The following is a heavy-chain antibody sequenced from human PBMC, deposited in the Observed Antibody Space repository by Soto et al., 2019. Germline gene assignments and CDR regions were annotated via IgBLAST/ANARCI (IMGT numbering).Heavy chain of an antibody. CDR1: GGSISSSSYY. V-gene: IGHV4-39*01. J-gene: IGHJ5*02. D-gene: IGHD6-13*01. CDR2: IYYNGST. CDR3: ARLPMVEQQLAGWFDP. Sequence: PSETLSLTCTVSGGSISSSSYYWGWIRQPPGKGLEWIGSIYYNGSTYYNPSLKSRVTISVDTSKNQFSLKLSSVTAADTAVYYCARLPMVEQQLAGWFDPWGQGTLVTVSS.